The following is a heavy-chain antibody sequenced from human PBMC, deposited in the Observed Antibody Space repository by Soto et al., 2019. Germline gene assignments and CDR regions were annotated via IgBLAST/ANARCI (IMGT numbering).Heavy chain of an antibody. CDR3: ASLPRITMTPEGAFDI. D-gene: IGHD3-22*01. J-gene: IGHJ3*02. V-gene: IGHV3-30*03. Sequence: QVQLVESGGGVVQPGRSLRLSCAASGFTFSSYGMHWVRQAPGKGLEWVAVISYDGSNKYYADSVKGRFTISRDNSKNTLYLQMNSLRAEDTAVYYCASLPRITMTPEGAFDIWGQGTMVTVSS. CDR2: ISYDGSNK. CDR1: GFTFSSYG.